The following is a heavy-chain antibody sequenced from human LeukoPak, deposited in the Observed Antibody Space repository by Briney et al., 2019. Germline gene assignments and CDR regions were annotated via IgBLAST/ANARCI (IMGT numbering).Heavy chain of an antibody. J-gene: IGHJ3*02. CDR2: IYSCGST. Sequence: GGSLRLSCAASGFTVSSNYMSWVRQAPGKGLEWVSVIYSCGSTYYADSVKGRFTISRDNSKNTLYLQMNSLRAEDTAVYYCARDTPTELRLGELSLYLGAFDIWGQGTMVTVSS. V-gene: IGHV3-53*01. CDR3: ARDTPTELRLGELSLYLGAFDI. D-gene: IGHD3-16*02. CDR1: GFTVSSNY.